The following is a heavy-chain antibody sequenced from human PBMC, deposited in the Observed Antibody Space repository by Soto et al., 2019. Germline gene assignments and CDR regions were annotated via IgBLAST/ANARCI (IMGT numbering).Heavy chain of an antibody. CDR1: GFSLSTSGVG. Sequence: SGPTLVNPTQTLTLTCTFSGFSLSTSGVGVGWIRQPPGKALAWLALIYWDDDKRYSPSLKSRLTITKDTSKNQVVLTMTNMDPVDTATYYCAHFSSSWSKYYFDYWGQGTLVTVSS. CDR2: IYWDDDK. V-gene: IGHV2-5*02. J-gene: IGHJ4*02. D-gene: IGHD6-13*01. CDR3: AHFSSSWSKYYFDY.